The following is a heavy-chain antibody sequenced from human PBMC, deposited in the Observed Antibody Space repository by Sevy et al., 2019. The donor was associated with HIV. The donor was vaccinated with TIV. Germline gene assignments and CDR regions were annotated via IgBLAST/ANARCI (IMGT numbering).Heavy chain of an antibody. J-gene: IGHJ4*01. CDR1: GFTFSSYN. V-gene: IGHV3-48*02. CDR2: ISTSRSDI. Sequence: GGSLRLSCAASGFTFSSYNMNWVRQAPGKGLEWLAYISTSRSDIYYAGSLKGRFTISRDNAKNSLYLQMNSLRDEDTAVYYCAREADYYDGSGYQYDYWGHRTLVTVSS. CDR3: AREADYYDGSGYQYDY. D-gene: IGHD3-22*01.